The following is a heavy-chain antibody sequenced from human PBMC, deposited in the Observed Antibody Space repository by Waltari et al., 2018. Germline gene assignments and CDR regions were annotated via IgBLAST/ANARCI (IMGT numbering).Heavy chain of an antibody. CDR3: ARGDTREQLPSDY. J-gene: IGHJ4*02. D-gene: IGHD6-6*01. CDR1: GGSISSSSYY. CDR2: IYYSGST. V-gene: IGHV4-39*07. Sequence: QLQLQESGPGLVKPSETLSLTCTVSGGSISSSSYYWGWIRQPPGKGLEWIGSIYYSGSTYYNPSLKSRVTISVDTSKNQFSLKLSSVTAADTAVYYCARGDTREQLPSDYWGQGTLVTVSS.